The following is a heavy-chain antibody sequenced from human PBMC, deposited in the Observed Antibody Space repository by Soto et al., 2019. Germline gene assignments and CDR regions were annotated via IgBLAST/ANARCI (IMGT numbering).Heavy chain of an antibody. CDR1: GYTFSTYY. CDR3: ARYDYNGYYFDY. D-gene: IGHD4-4*01. V-gene: IGHV1-46*01. J-gene: IGHJ4*02. Sequence: QVQLVQSGAEVKKPGASVKVSCKASGYTFSTYYMHWVRQAPGQGYEWMGIINPSGGSTTYAQKFQGGVTMTRDTSPTTVYMELSSLKSEDTAVYYCARYDYNGYYFDYWGQGTLVTVSS. CDR2: INPSGGST.